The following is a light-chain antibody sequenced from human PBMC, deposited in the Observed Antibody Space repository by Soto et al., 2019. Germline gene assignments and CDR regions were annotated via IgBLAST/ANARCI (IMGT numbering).Light chain of an antibody. J-gene: IGKJ1*01. Sequence: DIQMTQSPSSLSASVGDRVTITCRASQAISNYLAWYQQRSGKVTKLLIYAASTLQSGVPSRFSGSGSETDFTLTISSLQPEDVATYYCQKYNSAPWTFGQGTKVEIK. V-gene: IGKV1-27*01. CDR1: QAISNY. CDR2: AAS. CDR3: QKYNSAPWT.